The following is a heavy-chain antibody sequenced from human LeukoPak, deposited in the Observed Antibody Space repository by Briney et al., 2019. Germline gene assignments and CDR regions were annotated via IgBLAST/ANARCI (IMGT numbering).Heavy chain of an antibody. D-gene: IGHD6-13*01. CDR3: AKDQGYSSSPCSDY. CDR1: GFTFSSYA. Sequence: TGGSLRLSCAASGFTFSSYAMSWVRQAPGKGLEWVSAINGSGGSTYYADSVKGRFTISRDNSKNTLYLQMNSLRAEDTAVYYCAKDQGYSSSPCSDYWGQGTLVTVSS. V-gene: IGHV3-23*01. CDR2: INGSGGST. J-gene: IGHJ4*02.